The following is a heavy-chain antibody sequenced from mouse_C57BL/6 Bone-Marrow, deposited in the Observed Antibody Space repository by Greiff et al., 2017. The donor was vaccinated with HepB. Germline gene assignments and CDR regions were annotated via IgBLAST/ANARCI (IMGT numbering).Heavy chain of an antibody. CDR1: GYAFSSSW. J-gene: IGHJ2*01. D-gene: IGHD4-1*01. Sequence: QVHLKESVPELVKPGASVKISCKASGYAFSSSWMNWVKQRPGKGLEWIGRIYPGDGDTNYNGKFKGKATLTVDKSSSTAYMQLSSLTSEDSAVYYCASSLGRDGDYWGQGTTLTVSS. CDR2: IYPGDGDT. V-gene: IGHV1-82*01. CDR3: ASSLGRDGDY.